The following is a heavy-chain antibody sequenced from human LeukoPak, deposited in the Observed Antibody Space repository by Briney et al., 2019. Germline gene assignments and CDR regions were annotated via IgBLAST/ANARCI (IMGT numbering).Heavy chain of an antibody. CDR2: IYTSGST. Sequence: PSETLSLTCTVSGVPISCYYWIWLPQPAGKALEGIGRIYTSGSTNYNPSLTSRVTMAVDTSKNQFSLQVGAVAAADTAVYYCARGNYYYYYYLDVWGKGTTVTVSS. CDR3: ARGNYYYYYYLDV. J-gene: IGHJ6*03. CDR1: GVPISCYY. V-gene: IGHV4-4*07.